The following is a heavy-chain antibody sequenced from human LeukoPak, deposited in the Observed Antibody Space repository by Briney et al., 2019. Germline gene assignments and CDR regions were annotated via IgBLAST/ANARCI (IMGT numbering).Heavy chain of an antibody. CDR3: ARDFFHSSESRPFDY. CDR2: IKEDGSQK. CDR1: GFTFSSYW. V-gene: IGHV3-7*01. J-gene: IGHJ4*02. Sequence: GGSLRLSCAASGFTFSSYWISWVRQAPGKGLEWVANIKEDGSQKHYVDSVTGRFTISRDNAKNLLYLQMDSLRVEDTAVYYCARDFFHSSESRPFDYWGQGTLVTVSS. D-gene: IGHD3-22*01.